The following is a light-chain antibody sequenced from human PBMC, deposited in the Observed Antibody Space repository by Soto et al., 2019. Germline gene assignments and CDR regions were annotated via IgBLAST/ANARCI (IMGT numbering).Light chain of an antibody. CDR3: SSSTSSNTLV. CDR2: GVS. CDR1: KXDIGSSDY. Sequence: QSVLTQPVSVSASPGQSITISCTGGKXDIGSSDYVSWYQQHPGKAPKLIIYGVSNRPSGTSDRFSGSKSGNTASLTISGLQADDEADYYCSSSTSSNTLVFGGGTKVTVL. J-gene: IGLJ3*02. V-gene: IGLV2-14*01.